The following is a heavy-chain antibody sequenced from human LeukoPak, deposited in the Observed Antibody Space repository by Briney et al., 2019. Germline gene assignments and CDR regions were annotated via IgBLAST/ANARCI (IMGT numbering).Heavy chain of an antibody. Sequence: SETLSLTCTVSGGSISSYYWTWIRQPPGKGLEWIGYIYYSGSTNHNPSLKSRVTISVDTSKNQFSLKLSSVTTADTAVYYCARATYYFDTSGYPPVDFWGQGTLVTVSS. D-gene: IGHD3-22*01. CDR3: ARATYYFDTSGYPPVDF. V-gene: IGHV4-59*01. J-gene: IGHJ4*02. CDR2: IYYSGST. CDR1: GGSISSYY.